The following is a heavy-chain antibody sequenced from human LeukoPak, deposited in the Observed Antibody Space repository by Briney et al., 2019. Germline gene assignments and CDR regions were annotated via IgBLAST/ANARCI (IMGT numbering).Heavy chain of an antibody. CDR2: ISFDGVNT. J-gene: IGHJ6*03. D-gene: IGHD2-2*01. Sequence: GGSLRLSCAASGFTFSTYAIHWVRQAPGKGLEWVAVISFDGVNTFYADSVRGRFTISRDNSNNTVYLQMNNLRPEDTAVFYCARGQGYESYYYMDVWGKGTTVSVSS. CDR3: ARGQGYESYYYMDV. V-gene: IGHV3-30*04. CDR1: GFTFSTYA.